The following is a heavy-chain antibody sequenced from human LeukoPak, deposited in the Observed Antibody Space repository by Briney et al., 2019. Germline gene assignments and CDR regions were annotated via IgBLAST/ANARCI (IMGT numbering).Heavy chain of an antibody. D-gene: IGHD2-15*01. V-gene: IGHV3-9*03. Sequence: PGGSLRLSCAASGFTFDDYAMHWVRQAPGKGPEWVSGISWNSGSIGYADSVKGRFTISRDNANNSLYLQMNSLRAEDMALYYCAKGYCSGGSCCLDYWGQGTLVTVSS. CDR2: ISWNSGSI. CDR3: AKGYCSGGSCCLDY. CDR1: GFTFDDYA. J-gene: IGHJ4*02.